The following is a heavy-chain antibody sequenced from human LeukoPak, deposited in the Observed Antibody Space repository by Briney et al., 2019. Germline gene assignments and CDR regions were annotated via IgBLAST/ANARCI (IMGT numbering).Heavy chain of an antibody. CDR1: GFTFSGST. V-gene: IGHV3-73*01. J-gene: IGHJ4*02. CDR3: TSVDTTMAFDY. D-gene: IGHD5-18*01. Sequence: GGSLKLSGAASGFTFSGSTMNWVRQASGKGLEWVGRIRSKDKNYATASAASVKGRFTISRDDSQNTAYLQMNSLTTEDTAVYYCTSVDTTMAFDYWGQGTLVTVSS. CDR2: IRSKDKNYAT.